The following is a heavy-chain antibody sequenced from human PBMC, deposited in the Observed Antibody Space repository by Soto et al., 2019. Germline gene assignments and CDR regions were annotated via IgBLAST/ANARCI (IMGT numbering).Heavy chain of an antibody. CDR2: ISSSGSTV. CDR1: GFTFSRFE. V-gene: IGHV3-48*03. Sequence: PGGSLRLSCAASGFTFSRFELHWVRQAPGKGLEWISYISSSGSTVYYASSVEGRFTISRDNANNSVYLQMNSLRDEDTAVYYCARGGVSSIFGDSWGQGNMVTVSS. D-gene: IGHD3-3*01. CDR3: ARGGVSSIFGDS. J-gene: IGHJ4*02.